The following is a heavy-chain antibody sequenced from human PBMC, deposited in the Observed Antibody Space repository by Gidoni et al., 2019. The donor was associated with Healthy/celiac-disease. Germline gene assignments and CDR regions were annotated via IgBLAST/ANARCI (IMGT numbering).Heavy chain of an antibody. V-gene: IGHV1-8*01. J-gene: IGHJ6*03. CDR2: MTRNSGNT. CDR1: GYTLTSYD. D-gene: IGHD2-15*01. CDR3: ASRWWRENYYDYYMDV. Sequence: QVHRLQSGAEVRKPAASVWVCCKASGYTLTSYDMNWVRHATGQGLEWMGCMTRNSGNTGYAQKVQGRVTMTRNNSKSTAYMELSSLRSEDTAVYYCASRWWRENYYDYYMDVWGKGTTVTVSS.